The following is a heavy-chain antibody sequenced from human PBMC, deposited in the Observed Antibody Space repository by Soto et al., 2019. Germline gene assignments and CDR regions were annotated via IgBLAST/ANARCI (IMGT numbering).Heavy chain of an antibody. Sequence: SETLSLTCAVYGGSFSDYYWTWARQAPGRGLEWIGEINHSGSTYYNPSLKSRVTISVDTSKNQFSLKLSSVTAADTAVYYCARGVVRRVIIQYTSFFDYWGQGTPVTVSS. CDR3: ARGVVRRVIIQYTSFFDY. J-gene: IGHJ4*02. V-gene: IGHV4-34*01. CDR1: GGSFSDYY. D-gene: IGHD3-10*01. CDR2: INHSGST.